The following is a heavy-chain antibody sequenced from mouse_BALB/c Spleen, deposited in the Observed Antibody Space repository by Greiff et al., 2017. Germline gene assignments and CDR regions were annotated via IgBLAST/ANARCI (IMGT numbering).Heavy chain of an antibody. CDR1: GDSITSGY. CDR2: ISYSGST. J-gene: IGHJ4*01. D-gene: IGHD1-2*01. CDR3: AMFITTATWAMDY. Sequence: EVKLQESGPSLVKPSQTLSLTCSVTGDSITSGYWNWIRKFPGNKLEYMGYISYSGSTYYNPSLKSRISITRDTSTNQYYLQLNSVTTEDTATYDSAMFITTATWAMDYWGQGTSVTVSS. V-gene: IGHV3-8*02.